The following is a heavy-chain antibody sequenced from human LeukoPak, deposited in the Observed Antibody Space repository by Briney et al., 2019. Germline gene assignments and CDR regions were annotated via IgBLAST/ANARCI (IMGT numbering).Heavy chain of an antibody. Sequence: ASVKVSCKTSGYTFTSYGINRVRQAPGQGLEWMGWISGINGNTNLAQKMQGRVTLTTDSSTRTGYKELRSLRSDDTAVYYCARGTVGGKDYFYMDVWGKGTTVTVSS. J-gene: IGHJ6*03. V-gene: IGHV1-18*01. D-gene: IGHD4-11*01. CDR2: ISGINGNT. CDR1: GYTFTSYG. CDR3: ARGTVGGKDYFYMDV.